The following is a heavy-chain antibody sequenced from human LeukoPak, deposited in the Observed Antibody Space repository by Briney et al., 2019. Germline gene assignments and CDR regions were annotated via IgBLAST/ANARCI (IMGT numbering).Heavy chain of an antibody. J-gene: IGHJ4*02. CDR2: ISSSSSYI. CDR1: GFYFANYA. D-gene: IGHD3-10*01. CDR3: ARDLVLWFGESLRYFDY. V-gene: IGHV3-21*05. Sequence: GGSLRLSCAASGFYFANYAMSWVRQAPGKGLEWISYISSSSSYIYYADSVKGRFTISRDNAKNSLYLQMNSLRAEDTAVYYCARDLVLWFGESLRYFDYWGQGTLVTVSS.